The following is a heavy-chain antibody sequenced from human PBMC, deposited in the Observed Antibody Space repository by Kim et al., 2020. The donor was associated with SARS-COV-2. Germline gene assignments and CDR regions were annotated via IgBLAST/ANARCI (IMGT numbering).Heavy chain of an antibody. V-gene: IGHV3-74*01. Sequence: ADSVKGRFTISRDNAKNTLYLQMNSLRAEDTAVYYCARARQWLEPDAFDIWGQGTMVTVSS. J-gene: IGHJ3*02. D-gene: IGHD6-19*01. CDR3: ARARQWLEPDAFDI.